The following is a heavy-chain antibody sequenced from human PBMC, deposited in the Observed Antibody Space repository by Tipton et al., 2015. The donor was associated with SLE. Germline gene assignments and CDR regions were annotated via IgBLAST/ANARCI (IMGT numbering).Heavy chain of an antibody. CDR3: ATLAEAEKRNFDY. CDR1: GFRFSSQW. Sequence: SLRLSCEGSGFRFSSQWMHWVRQVPGKGFVWVSGIDGDGTSTYYADSVRGRFTISRDNAKNTVYLHMYSLRAEDTAVYYCATLAEAEKRNFDYWGQGTLVTVSS. D-gene: IGHD6-13*01. V-gene: IGHV3-74*01. J-gene: IGHJ4*02. CDR2: IDGDGTST.